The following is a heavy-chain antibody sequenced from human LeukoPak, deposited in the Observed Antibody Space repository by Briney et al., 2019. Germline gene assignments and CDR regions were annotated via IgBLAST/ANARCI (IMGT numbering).Heavy chain of an antibody. CDR1: GFTFSSYW. V-gene: IGHV3-7*01. Sequence: GGSLRLSCAASGFTFSSYWMSWVRQAPGKGLEWVANIKQDGGEIYYVDSVKGRFTISRDNAKNSLSLQMNSLRAEDTAVYYCARGGVGGLWFGESSGGQGTLVTVSS. J-gene: IGHJ4*02. CDR2: IKQDGGEI. CDR3: ARGGVGGLWFGESS. D-gene: IGHD3-10*01.